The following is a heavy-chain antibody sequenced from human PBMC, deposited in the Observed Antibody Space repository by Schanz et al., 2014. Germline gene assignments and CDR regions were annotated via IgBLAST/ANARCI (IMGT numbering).Heavy chain of an antibody. CDR3: ARDKGGYYPFDY. V-gene: IGHV3-48*02. CDR2: ISSSSGTI. D-gene: IGHD3-3*01. Sequence: EVQLVESGGGLVQPGGSLRLSCAASGFTFTTYSMNWVRQAPGKGLEWVSYISSSSGTIYYADSMKGRFTISRDNAKNSLYLQINSLRDEDTAVYYCARDKGGYYPFDYWGRGTLVTVSS. CDR1: GFTFTTYS. J-gene: IGHJ4*02.